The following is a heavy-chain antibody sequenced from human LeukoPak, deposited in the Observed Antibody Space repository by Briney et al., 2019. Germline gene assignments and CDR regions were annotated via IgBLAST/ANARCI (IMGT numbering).Heavy chain of an antibody. J-gene: IGHJ4*02. Sequence: SXXASXFTFDDYGMSWVRQAPGKGLEWVSGINWNGGSTGYADSVKGRFTISRDNAKNSLYLQMNSLRAEDTALYYCARNFWSGYYPFDYWGQGTLVTVSS. CDR2: INWNGGST. CDR3: ARNFWSGYYPFDY. CDR1: XFTFDDYG. D-gene: IGHD3-3*01. V-gene: IGHV3-20*04.